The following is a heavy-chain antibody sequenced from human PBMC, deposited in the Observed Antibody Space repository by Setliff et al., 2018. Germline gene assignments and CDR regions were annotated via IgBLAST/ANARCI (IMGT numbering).Heavy chain of an antibody. CDR1: GYTFTGYG. J-gene: IGHJ6*02. V-gene: IGHV1-18*01. CDR3: AKGGNITRETYYYYGMDV. CDR2: IGPYNGNT. Sequence: ASVKVSCKASGYTFTGYGISWVRQAPGKGFEWMGWIGPYNGNTYYAQKFQGRVAITTDTSTSTAYMELRSLRSDDTAVYYCAKGGNITRETYYYYGMDVWGQGTTVTVSS. D-gene: IGHD1-20*01.